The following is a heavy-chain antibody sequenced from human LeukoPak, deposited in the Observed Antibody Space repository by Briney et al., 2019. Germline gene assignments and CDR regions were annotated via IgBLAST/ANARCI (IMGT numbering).Heavy chain of an antibody. J-gene: IGHJ6*02. CDR3: AGRYSSSWYYYYGMDV. D-gene: IGHD6-13*01. Sequence: SETLSLTCAVYGGSFSGYYWSWIRQPPGKGLEWIGEINHSGSTNYNPSLKSRVTISVDTSKNQFSLKLSSVTAADTAVYYCAGRYSSSWYYYYGMDVWGQGTTVTVSS. V-gene: IGHV4-34*01. CDR1: GGSFSGYY. CDR2: INHSGST.